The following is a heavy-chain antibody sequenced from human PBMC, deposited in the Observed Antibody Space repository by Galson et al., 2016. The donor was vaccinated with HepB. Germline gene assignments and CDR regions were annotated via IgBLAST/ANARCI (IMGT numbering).Heavy chain of an antibody. J-gene: IGHJ4*02. CDR1: GFTFSSHS. Sequence: SLRLSCAASGFTFSSHSMHWVRQTPGKRLEYVSGITNKGGTTFHADSVKGRFTVSRDNSKNSMYLQMTSVTTADTAMYYCVKDLNFRLPTNSFDYWGQGTLVTVSS. D-gene: IGHD4-11*01. V-gene: IGHV3-64D*06. CDR2: ITNKGGTT. CDR3: VKDLNFRLPTNSFDY.